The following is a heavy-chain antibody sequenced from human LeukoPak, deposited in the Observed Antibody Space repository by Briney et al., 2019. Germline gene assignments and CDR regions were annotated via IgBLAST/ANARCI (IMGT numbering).Heavy chain of an antibody. D-gene: IGHD4-17*01. Sequence: ASVKVSCKAFGGTFSSYATSWVRQAPGQGLEWMGRIIPIFGIANYAQKFQGRVTITADKSTSTAYMELSSLRSEDTAVYYCATENDYGDYTRFDYWGQGTLVTVSS. V-gene: IGHV1-69*04. CDR3: ATENDYGDYTRFDY. CDR1: GGTFSSYA. CDR2: IIPIFGIA. J-gene: IGHJ4*02.